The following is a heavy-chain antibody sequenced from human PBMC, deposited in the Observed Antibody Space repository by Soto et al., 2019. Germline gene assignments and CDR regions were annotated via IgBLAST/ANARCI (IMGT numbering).Heavy chain of an antibody. CDR1: GGSISSSSYY. D-gene: IGHD2-15*01. Sequence: SETLSLTCTVSGGSISSSSYYWGWIRQPPGKGLEWIGSIYYSGSTYYNPSLKSRVTISVDTSKNQFSLKLSSVTAADTAVYYCARPSRYCSGGSCYSGIDYWGQGTLVTVSS. CDR2: IYYSGST. CDR3: ARPSRYCSGGSCYSGIDY. J-gene: IGHJ4*02. V-gene: IGHV4-39*01.